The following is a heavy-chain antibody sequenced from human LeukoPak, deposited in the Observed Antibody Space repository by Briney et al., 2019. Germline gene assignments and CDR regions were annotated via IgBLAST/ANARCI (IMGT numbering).Heavy chain of an antibody. CDR2: VIRSSSTI. CDR1: GFTFSNYS. Sequence: GGSLRLSCAASGFTFSNYSMNWVRQAPGKGLEWVSYVIRSSSTIYYADSVKGRFTISRDNAKNSLYLQMNSLRAEDTAVYYCSRAKLNGFDIWGQGTMVTVSS. V-gene: IGHV3-48*01. J-gene: IGHJ3*02. CDR3: SRAKLNGFDI.